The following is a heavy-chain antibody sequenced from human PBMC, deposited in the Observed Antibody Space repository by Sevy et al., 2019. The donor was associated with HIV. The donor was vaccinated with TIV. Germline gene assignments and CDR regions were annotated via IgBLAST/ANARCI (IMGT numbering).Heavy chain of an antibody. J-gene: IGHJ4*02. V-gene: IGHV3-33*01. CDR3: ARDREDYNDSNLFDY. D-gene: IGHD3-22*01. Sequence: GGSLRLSCAASGFTFSSYGMHWVRQAPGRGLGWVAVIWYDGSNKYYADSVKGRFTISRDNSKNTLYMQMNSRRAEDTAVYYCARDREDYNDSNLFDYWGQGTLVTVSS. CDR1: GFTFSSYG. CDR2: IWYDGSNK.